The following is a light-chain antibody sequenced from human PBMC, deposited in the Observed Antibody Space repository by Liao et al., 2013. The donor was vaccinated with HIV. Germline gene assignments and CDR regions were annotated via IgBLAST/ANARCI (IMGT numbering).Light chain of an antibody. CDR1: KLGDKY. J-gene: IGLJ2*01. Sequence: SYELTQPPSVSVSPGQTASITCSGDKLGDKYACWYQQKPGQSPVPVIYQDTKRPSGIPERFSGSNSGNTATLTISGTQAMDEADYYCQAWDSSTDVFGGGTKLTVL. CDR3: QAWDSSTDV. CDR2: QDT. V-gene: IGLV3-1*01.